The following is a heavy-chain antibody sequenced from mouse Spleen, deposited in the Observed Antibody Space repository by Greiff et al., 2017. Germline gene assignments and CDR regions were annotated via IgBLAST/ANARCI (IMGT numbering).Heavy chain of an antibody. CDR2: IHPSDSDT. V-gene: IGHV1-74*01. D-gene: IGHD1-1*01. J-gene: IGHJ1*01. Sequence: QVQLKQPGAELVKPGASVKVSCKASGYTFTSYWMHWVKQRPGQGLEWIGRIHPSDSDTNYNQKFKGKATLTVDKSSSTAYMQLSSLTSEDSAVYYCAIGRVVRYFDVWGAGTTVTVSS. CDR3: AIGRVVRYFDV. CDR1: GYTFTSYW.